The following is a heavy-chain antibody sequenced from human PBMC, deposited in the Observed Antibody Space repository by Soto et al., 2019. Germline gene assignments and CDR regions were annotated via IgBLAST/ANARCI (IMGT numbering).Heavy chain of an antibody. V-gene: IGHV1-3*01. CDR1: GYTFTSYY. D-gene: IGHD6-19*01. J-gene: IGHJ3*02. Sequence: ASVKVSCKASGYTFTSYYMHWVRQAPGQRLEWMGWINAGNGNTKYSQKFQGRVTITRDTSASTAYMELSSLRSEDTAVYYCAREGEQWLVLDAFDTWGQGTMVTVSS. CDR2: INAGNGNT. CDR3: AREGEQWLVLDAFDT.